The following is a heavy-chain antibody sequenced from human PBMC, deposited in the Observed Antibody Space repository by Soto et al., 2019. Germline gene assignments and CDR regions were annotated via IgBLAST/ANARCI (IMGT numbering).Heavy chain of an antibody. CDR2: IYSSGTT. D-gene: IGHD3-10*01. Sequence: PGGSLRLSCAASGFTVTSHYMNWVRQAPGKGLEWVSLIYSSGTTNYADSVKGRFTISRDNSKNTLYLQMNSLRAEDTAVYYCARSPRYEGIRLVRGGYYLDYWGQGT. J-gene: IGHJ4*02. CDR3: ARSPRYEGIRLVRGGYYLDY. V-gene: IGHV3-53*01. CDR1: GFTVTSHY.